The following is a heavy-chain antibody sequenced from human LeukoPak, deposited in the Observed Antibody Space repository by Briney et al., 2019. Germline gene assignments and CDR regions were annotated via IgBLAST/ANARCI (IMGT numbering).Heavy chain of an antibody. D-gene: IGHD3-22*01. V-gene: IGHV3-30*04. Sequence: GGSLRLSCAASGFTFNNYAIHWVRQAPGKGLEWVAVISYDESHKYYTNSVKGRFTISRDNSKNTLYLQMNSLRAEDTAVYYCAKDSLTYYYDSSGYDLWDYWGQGTLVTVSS. CDR3: AKDSLTYYYDSSGYDLWDY. CDR2: ISYDESHK. J-gene: IGHJ4*02. CDR1: GFTFNNYA.